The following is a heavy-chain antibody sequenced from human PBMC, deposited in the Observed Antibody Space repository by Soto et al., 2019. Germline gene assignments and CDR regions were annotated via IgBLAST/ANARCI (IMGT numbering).Heavy chain of an antibody. D-gene: IGHD2-2*01. V-gene: IGHV4-30-2*01. Sequence: QLQLQESGSGLVKPSQTLSLTCAVSGGSISRAGFSWNWIRQPPGKGLEWVGYVYHSGTTSYNPSLKSRVTILLDRSKNQFSLTLNSVTAADTAVYYCARDWGYCSSSSCREPAFDVWGQGTVVTISS. J-gene: IGHJ3*01. CDR2: VYHSGTT. CDR1: GGSISRAGFS. CDR3: ARDWGYCSSSSCREPAFDV.